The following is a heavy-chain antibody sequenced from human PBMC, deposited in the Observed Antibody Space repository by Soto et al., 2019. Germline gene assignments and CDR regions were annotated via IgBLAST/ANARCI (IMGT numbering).Heavy chain of an antibody. CDR3: ARERLGYYDFWSGYVRFYYYYGMDV. V-gene: IGHV3-30-3*01. J-gene: IGHJ6*02. CDR2: ISYDGSNK. D-gene: IGHD3-3*01. Sequence: QVQLVESGGGVVQPGRSLRLSCAASGFTFSSYAMHWVRQAPGKGLEWVAVISYDGSNKYYADSVKGRFTISRDNSKNTLYLQMNSLRAEETAVYYCARERLGYYDFWSGYVRFYYYYGMDVWGQGTTVTVSS. CDR1: GFTFSSYA.